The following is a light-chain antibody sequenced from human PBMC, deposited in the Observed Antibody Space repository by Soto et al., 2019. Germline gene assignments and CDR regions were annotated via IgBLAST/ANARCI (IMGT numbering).Light chain of an antibody. CDR2: YDS. CDR1: NIGSKS. Sequence: SYELTQPPSVSVAPGRTARVACGGSNIGSKSVHWYQQKPGHAPVLVMYYDSDRPSGIPERFSGSNSGNTATLTISRVEAGHEADYYCQDWDISSAHVIFGGGTKLTVL. J-gene: IGLJ2*01. V-gene: IGLV3-21*01. CDR3: QDWDISSAHVI.